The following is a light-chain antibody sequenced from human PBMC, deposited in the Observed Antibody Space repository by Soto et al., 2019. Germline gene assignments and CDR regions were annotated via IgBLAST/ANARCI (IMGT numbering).Light chain of an antibody. CDR1: QSVSSSN. Sequence: EIVLTQSPATLSLSPGERATLSCRASQSVSSSNLAWYQQKPGQAPRLVISGASSRAACLPDRFSCSGSGTDFTLTISRMEPEDFAFYYCQHYDDSPPRYTFGQGTKLEIK. CDR2: GAS. V-gene: IGKV3-20*01. J-gene: IGKJ2*01. CDR3: QHYDDSPPRYT.